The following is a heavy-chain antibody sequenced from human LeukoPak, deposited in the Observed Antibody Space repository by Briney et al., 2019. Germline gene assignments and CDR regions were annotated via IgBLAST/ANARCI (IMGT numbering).Heavy chain of an antibody. J-gene: IGHJ4*02. D-gene: IGHD3-22*01. V-gene: IGHV3-7*01. Sequence: GGSLRLSCAASGFTFSSYWMSWVRKAPGKGLEWVANIKQDGSEKYYVDSVKGRFTISRDNAKNSLYLQMNSLRAEDTAVYYCARDRPTYYYDSSGYSDYFDYWGQGTLVTVSS. CDR2: IKQDGSEK. CDR3: ARDRPTYYYDSSGYSDYFDY. CDR1: GFTFSSYW.